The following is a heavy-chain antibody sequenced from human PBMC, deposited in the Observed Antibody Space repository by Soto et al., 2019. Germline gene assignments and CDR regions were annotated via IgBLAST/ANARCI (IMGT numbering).Heavy chain of an antibody. J-gene: IGHJ6*02. V-gene: IGHV4-34*01. CDR1: GGSFSGYY. Sequence: SETLSLTCAVYGGSFSGYYWSWILQPPWKGLEWVGEINHSGSTNYNPSLKSRVTISVDTSKNQFSLKLSSVTAADTAVYYCARSREITMVRGVIIKYYYYGMDVWGQGTTVTVSS. D-gene: IGHD3-10*01. CDR3: ARSREITMVRGVIIKYYYYGMDV. CDR2: INHSGST.